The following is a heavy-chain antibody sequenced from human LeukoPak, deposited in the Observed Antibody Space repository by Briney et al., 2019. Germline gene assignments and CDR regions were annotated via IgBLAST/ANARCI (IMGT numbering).Heavy chain of an antibody. V-gene: IGHV1-46*01. J-gene: IGHJ6*03. CDR2: INPSGGST. D-gene: IGHD2-2*01. CDR3: ARDAYCSSTSCSVYYYYMDV. CDR1: GYTFTSYY. Sequence: ASVKVSCKASGYTFTSYYMHWVRQAPGQGLEWMGIINPSGGSTSYAQKFQGRVTMTRDTSTSTVYMELSSLRSEDTAVYYCARDAYCSSTSCSVYYYYMDVWGKGTTVTVSS.